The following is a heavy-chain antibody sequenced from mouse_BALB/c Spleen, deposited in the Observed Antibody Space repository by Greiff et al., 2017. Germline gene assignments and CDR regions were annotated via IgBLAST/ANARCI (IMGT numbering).Heavy chain of an antibody. CDR2: ISYSGST. J-gene: IGHJ3*01. CDR1: GYSITSDYA. CDR3: ARGMITTAWFAY. Sequence: ESGPGLVKPSQSLSLTCTVTGYSITSDYAWNWIRQFPGNKLEWMGYISYSGSTSYNPSLKSRISITRDTSKNQFFLQLNSVTTEDTATYYCARGMITTAWFAYWGQGTLVTVSA. V-gene: IGHV3-2*02. D-gene: IGHD2-4*01.